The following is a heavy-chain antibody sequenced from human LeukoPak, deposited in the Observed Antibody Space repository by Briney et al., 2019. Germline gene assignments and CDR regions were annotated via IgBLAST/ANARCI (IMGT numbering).Heavy chain of an antibody. CDR2: IRYDGSNK. V-gene: IGHV3-30*02. CDR1: GFTFSSYG. CDR3: ARRRHLQIHSSSSPWFDP. J-gene: IGHJ5*02. Sequence: PGGSLRLSCAASGFTFSSYGMHWVRQAPGKGLEWVAFIRYDGSNKYYADSVKGRFTISRDNSKNTLYLQMNSLRAEDTAVYYCARRRHLQIHSSSSPWFDPWGQGTLVTVSS. D-gene: IGHD6-6*01.